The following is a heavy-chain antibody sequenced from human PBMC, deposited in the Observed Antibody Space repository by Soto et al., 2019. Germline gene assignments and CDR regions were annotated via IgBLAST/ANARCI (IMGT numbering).Heavy chain of an antibody. J-gene: IGHJ4*02. D-gene: IGHD3-22*01. V-gene: IGHV1-3*01. CDR1: GYTFTSYA. CDR3: ARGSYDSSGHYYAGDY. CDR2: INAGNGNT. Sequence: ASVKVSCKASGYTFTSYAMHWVRQAPGQRLEWMGWINAGNGNTKYSQKFQGRVTITRDTSASTAYMELSSLRSEDTAVYYCARGSYDSSGHYYAGDYWGQGTLVTVSS.